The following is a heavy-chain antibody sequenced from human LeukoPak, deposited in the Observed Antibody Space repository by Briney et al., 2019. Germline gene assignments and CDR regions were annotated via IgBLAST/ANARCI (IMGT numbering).Heavy chain of an antibody. V-gene: IGHV3-30*02. D-gene: IGHD7-27*01. CDR1: GFTFSSYG. Sequence: GGSLRLSCAASGFTFSSYGMHWVRQAPGKGLEWVAVIRYGGSNKYYADSMKGRFTISRDNSKNTLYLQMNSLRAEYSAVYYCATVSAGDPVGFDIWGQGTMVTVSS. J-gene: IGHJ3*02. CDR2: IRYGGSNK. CDR3: ATVSAGDPVGFDI.